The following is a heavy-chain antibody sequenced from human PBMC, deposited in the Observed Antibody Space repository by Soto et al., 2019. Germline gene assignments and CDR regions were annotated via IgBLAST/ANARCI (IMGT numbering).Heavy chain of an antibody. CDR1: GFTFSSYG. V-gene: IGHV3-33*01. J-gene: IGHJ6*02. CDR3: GRDQTAMVPGYYYYGMDV. D-gene: IGHD5-18*01. CDR2: IWYDGSNK. Sequence: QVQLVESGGGVVQPGRSLRLSCAASGFTFSSYGMHWVRQAPGKGLEWVAVIWYDGSNKYYADSVKGRFTISRDNSKNTLYLQMHSLRAEDTAVYYCGRDQTAMVPGYYYYGMDVWGQGPKVTVSS.